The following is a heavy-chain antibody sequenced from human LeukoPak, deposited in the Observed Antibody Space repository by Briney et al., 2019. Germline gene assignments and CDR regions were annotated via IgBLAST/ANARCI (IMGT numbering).Heavy chain of an antibody. D-gene: IGHD3-16*01. J-gene: IGHJ4*02. CDR2: ISSSGSPI. CDR3: ARGRSGYYFDY. CDR1: GFTFGSYS. V-gene: IGHV3-48*01. Sequence: PGGSLRLSCAASGFTFGSYSTNWVRQAPGKGLDWISYISSSGSPIYYADSVKGRFTISRDNAKNSLYLQMNSLRVEDTAVYYCARGRSGYYFDYWGQGTLVTVSS.